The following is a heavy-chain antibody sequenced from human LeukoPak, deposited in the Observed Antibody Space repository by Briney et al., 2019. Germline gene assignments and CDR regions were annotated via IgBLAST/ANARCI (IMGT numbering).Heavy chain of an antibody. Sequence: GGSLRLSCAASGFSIRNYWMSWVRQGPGKGLEWVASINPDGSAERYVDSVKGRFTISRDNAKNSMYLQMNSLSAEDTALFYCARLFGGVTTFDYWGQGTPVTVSS. D-gene: IGHD4-17*01. J-gene: IGHJ4*02. CDR3: ARLFGGVTTFDY. CDR2: INPDGSAE. CDR1: GFSIRNYW. V-gene: IGHV3-7*01.